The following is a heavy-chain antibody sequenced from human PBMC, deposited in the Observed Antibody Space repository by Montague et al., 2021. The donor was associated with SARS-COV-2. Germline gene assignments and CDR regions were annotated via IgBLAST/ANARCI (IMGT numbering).Heavy chain of an antibody. J-gene: IGHJ4*02. CDR3: ASSLVWFEIDY. CDR2: ISYDGSNK. D-gene: IGHD3-10*01. CDR1: GFTFSSYA. V-gene: IGHV3-30*04. Sequence: SLRLSCAASGFTFSSYAMHWVRPDPGKGLEWVAVISYDGSNKYYADSVKGRITISRDNSKNTLYLQMNSLRAEDTAVYYCASSLVWFEIDYWGQGTLVTVSS.